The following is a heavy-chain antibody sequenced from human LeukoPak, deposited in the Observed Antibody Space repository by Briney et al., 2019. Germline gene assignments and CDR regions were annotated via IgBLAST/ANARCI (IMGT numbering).Heavy chain of an antibody. CDR1: GGSINSSNCY. J-gene: IGHJ4*02. CDR3: ARESVLTVVTLGYYFDY. D-gene: IGHD4-23*01. CDR2: VCYSGST. V-gene: IGHV4-39*07. Sequence: SETLSLTCTVSGGSINSSNCYWGWIRQPPGKGLEWIGNVCYSGSTYYNPSLKSRVTISIDTSKNQFSLKLSSVTAADTAVYYCARESVLTVVTLGYYFDYWGQGTLVTVSS.